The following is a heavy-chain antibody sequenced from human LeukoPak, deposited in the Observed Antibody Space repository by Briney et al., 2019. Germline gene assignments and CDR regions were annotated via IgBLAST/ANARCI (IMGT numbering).Heavy chain of an antibody. D-gene: IGHD4-23*01. CDR1: GFTVSSNY. CDR3: AWLRWYLFDY. CDR2: IYSGGST. J-gene: IGHJ4*02. V-gene: IGHV3-53*01. Sequence: GGSLRLSCAASGFTVSSNYMSWIRQAPGKGLEWVSVIYSGGSTYYADSVKGRFTISRDNSKNTLYLQMNSLRAEGTAVYYCAWLRWYLFDYWGQGTLVTVSS.